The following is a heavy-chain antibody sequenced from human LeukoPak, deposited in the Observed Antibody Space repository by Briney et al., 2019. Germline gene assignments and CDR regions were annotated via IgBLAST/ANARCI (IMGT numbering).Heavy chain of an antibody. J-gene: IGHJ3*02. V-gene: IGHV3-21*04. D-gene: IGHD5-18*01. CDR1: EFIFSSYT. Sequence: PGGSLRLSCEASEFIFSSYTMNWVRQAPGKGLEWVSSITSSSGNIYYANSVKGRFTISRDNAKNSLYLQMNSLRVEDTAVYYCASPSGYSYGFRAFDIWGQGTMVTVSS. CDR2: ITSSSGNI. CDR3: ASPSGYSYGFRAFDI.